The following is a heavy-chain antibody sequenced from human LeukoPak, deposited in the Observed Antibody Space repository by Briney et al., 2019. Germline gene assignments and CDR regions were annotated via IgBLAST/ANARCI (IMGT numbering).Heavy chain of an antibody. Sequence: PSETLSLTCAVYGGSFSGYYWSWIRQPPGKGLEWIGEINHSGSTYYNPSLKSRVTISVDTSKNQFSLKLSSVTAADTAVYYCASARGYSSGWRGFDYWGQGTLVTVSS. CDR1: GGSFSGYY. D-gene: IGHD6-19*01. J-gene: IGHJ4*02. CDR3: ASARGYSSGWRGFDY. CDR2: INHSGST. V-gene: IGHV4-34*09.